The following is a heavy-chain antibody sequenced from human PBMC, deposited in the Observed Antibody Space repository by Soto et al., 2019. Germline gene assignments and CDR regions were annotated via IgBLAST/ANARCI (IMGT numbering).Heavy chain of an antibody. CDR3: AREFSTSRPDYFDY. V-gene: IGHV3-74*01. CDR1: GFTFTNCW. D-gene: IGHD2-2*01. Sequence: EVQLVESGGGLVQPGGSLRLSCAVSGFTFTNCWMHWVRQAPGQGLVWVSRINSDGSVTNYADSVKGRFTTSRDNAKNTLYLQVNSLRAEDTAVYYCAREFSTSRPDYFDYWGPGTLVTVSS. J-gene: IGHJ4*02. CDR2: INSDGSVT.